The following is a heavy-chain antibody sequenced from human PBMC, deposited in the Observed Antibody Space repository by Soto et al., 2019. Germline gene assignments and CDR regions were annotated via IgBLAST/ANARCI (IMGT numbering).Heavy chain of an antibody. J-gene: IGHJ3*02. CDR3: ARAGVQVDAFDI. D-gene: IGHD3-10*01. CDR2: IYYSGST. V-gene: IGHV4-59*01. Sequence: SETLSLTCTVSGGSISSYYWSWIRQPPGKGLEWIGYIYYSGSTNYNPSLKSRVPISVDTSKNQFSLKLSSVTAADTAVYYCARAGVQVDAFDIWGQGTMVTVSS. CDR1: GGSISSYY.